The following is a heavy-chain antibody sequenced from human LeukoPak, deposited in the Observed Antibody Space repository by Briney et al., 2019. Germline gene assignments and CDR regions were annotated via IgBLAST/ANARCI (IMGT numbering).Heavy chain of an antibody. V-gene: IGHV4-38-2*02. CDR1: GYSISTSYY. D-gene: IGHD6-19*01. Sequence: SETLSLTCTVSGYSISTSYYWGWIRPPPGKGLEWIGEINHSGSTNYNSSLKSRVTISVDTSKNQFSLKLSSVTAADTAVYYCARSLYSSGWYFDPWGQGTLVTVSS. CDR3: ARSLYSSGWYFDP. CDR2: INHSGST. J-gene: IGHJ5*02.